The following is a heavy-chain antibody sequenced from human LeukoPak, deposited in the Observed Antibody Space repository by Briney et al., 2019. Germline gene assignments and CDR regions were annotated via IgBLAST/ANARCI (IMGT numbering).Heavy chain of an antibody. CDR1: GFTFSSYA. CDR3: AKDYDFWSGYPLGSNWFDP. CDR2: ISGSGGST. J-gene: IGHJ5*02. D-gene: IGHD3-3*01. Sequence: GGSLRLSCAASGFTFSSYAMSWVRQAPGKGLEWVSAISGSGGSTYYADSVKGRFTISRDNSKNTLYLQMSSLRAEDTAVYYCAKDYDFWSGYPLGSNWFDPWGQGTLVTVSS. V-gene: IGHV3-23*01.